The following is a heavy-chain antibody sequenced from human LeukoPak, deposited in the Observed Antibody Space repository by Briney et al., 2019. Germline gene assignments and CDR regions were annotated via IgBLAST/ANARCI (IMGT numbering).Heavy chain of an antibody. CDR2: IYHSGST. D-gene: IGHD3-16*02. V-gene: IGHV4-38-2*02. CDR3: ARIIMITFGGVIDADAFDI. CDR1: GYSISSGYY. J-gene: IGHJ3*02. Sequence: PSETLSLTCTVSGYSISSGYYWGWIRQPPGKGLEWIGSIYHSGSTYYNPSLKSRVTISVDTSKNQFSLKLSSVTAADTAVYYCARIIMITFGGVIDADAFDIWGQGTMVTVSS.